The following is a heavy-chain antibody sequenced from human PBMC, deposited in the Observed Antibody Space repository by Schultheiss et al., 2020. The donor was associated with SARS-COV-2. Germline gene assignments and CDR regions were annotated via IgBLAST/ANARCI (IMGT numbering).Heavy chain of an antibody. Sequence: SETLSLTCTVSGGSISSYYWSWIRQPPGKGLEWIGYIYYSGSTNYNPSLKSRVTISVDTSKNQFSLKLSSATAADTAVYYCARGAVYSRNYYYGMDVWGQGTTVTVSS. CDR2: IYYSGST. D-gene: IGHD5-18*01. CDR1: GGSISSYY. J-gene: IGHJ6*02. V-gene: IGHV4-59*01. CDR3: ARGAVYSRNYYYGMDV.